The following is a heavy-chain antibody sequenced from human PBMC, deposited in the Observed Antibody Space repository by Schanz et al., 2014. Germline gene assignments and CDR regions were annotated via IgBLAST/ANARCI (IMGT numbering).Heavy chain of an antibody. CDR3: TRLRRADPNGFDV. J-gene: IGHJ6*02. Sequence: QVLQVQSGSELKKPGSSVKVSCQAFGDTFSKYNIMWVRQVPGQGLEWLGRIMPLRGIGNNAWKFQDRLTITADKSMNITYMELSSLGTEDTAVYYCTRLRRADPNGFDVWGQGTTVTVSS. V-gene: IGHV1-69*02. CDR1: GDTFSKYN. D-gene: IGHD6-19*01. CDR2: IMPLRGIG.